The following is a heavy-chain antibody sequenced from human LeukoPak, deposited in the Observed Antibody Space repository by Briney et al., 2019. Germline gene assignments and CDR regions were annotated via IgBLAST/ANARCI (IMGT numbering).Heavy chain of an antibody. D-gene: IGHD5-24*01. CDR3: AGEMATISLDAFGY. CDR2: MSSSGNSK. CDR1: GFTLSSYE. Sequence: GGSLRLSCAASGFTLSSYEMNWVRQAPGKGLEWVSYMSSSGNSKHYADSVKGRFTISRDNAKNSLYLQMNSLRAEDTAVYYCAGEMATISLDAFGYWGQGTLVTVSS. V-gene: IGHV3-48*03. J-gene: IGHJ4*02.